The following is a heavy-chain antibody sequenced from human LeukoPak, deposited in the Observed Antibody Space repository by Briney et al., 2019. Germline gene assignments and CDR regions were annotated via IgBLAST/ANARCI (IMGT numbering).Heavy chain of an antibody. CDR3: ARTPLPAAINYYSYSYMDV. CDR2: IYTGGNT. CDR1: GFTFSSNY. Sequence: GGSLRLSCAASGFTFSSNYMNWVRQAPGKGLEGVSVIYTGGNTYYADSAKGRFTISRDSSKNTLYMQMNSLRAADTAVYYCARTPLPAAINYYSYSYMDVWGKGTTVTVSS. V-gene: IGHV3-66*01. D-gene: IGHD2-2*01. J-gene: IGHJ6*03.